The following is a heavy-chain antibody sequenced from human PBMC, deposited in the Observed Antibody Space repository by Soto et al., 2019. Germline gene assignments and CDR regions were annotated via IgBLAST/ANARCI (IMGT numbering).Heavy chain of an antibody. D-gene: IGHD2-15*01. V-gene: IGHV4-34*01. J-gene: IGHJ3*02. CDR3: ARGTEDIVVVVAATPGAFDI. Sequence: PSETLSLTCAVYGGSFSGYYWGWIRQPPGKGLEWIGEINHSGSTNYNPSLKSRVTISVDTSKNQFSLKLSSVTAADTAVYYCARGTEDIVVVVAATPGAFDIWGQGTMVSIS. CDR1: GGSFSGYY. CDR2: INHSGST.